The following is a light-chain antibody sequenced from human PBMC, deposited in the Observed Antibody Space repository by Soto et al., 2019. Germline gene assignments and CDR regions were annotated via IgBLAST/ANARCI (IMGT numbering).Light chain of an antibody. V-gene: IGLV1-47*01. CDR3: AAWDDSLSVLL. CDR2: RNN. J-gene: IGLJ2*01. Sequence: QSVLTQPPSASGTPGQRVTISCSGSSSNIGSNYVYWYQHLPGTAPKLLIYRNNQRPSGVPDRFSGSKSVTSASLVISGLRSEDEADYYCAAWDDSLSVLLFGGGTQLTVL. CDR1: SSNIGSNY.